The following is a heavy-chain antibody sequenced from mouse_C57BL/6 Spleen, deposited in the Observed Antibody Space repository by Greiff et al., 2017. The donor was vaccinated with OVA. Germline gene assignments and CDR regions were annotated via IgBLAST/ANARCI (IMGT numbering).Heavy chain of an antibody. Sequence: EVKLMESGGGLVQPGGSLSLSCAASGFTFTDYYMSWVRQPPGKALEWLAFIRNKANGYTTEYSASVKGLFTSSRDNSQSILYLQMNALRAEDSATYYCARYDGLGFAYWGQGTLVTVSA. CDR1: GFTFTDYY. D-gene: IGHD4-1*01. CDR2: IRNKANGYTT. V-gene: IGHV7-3*01. CDR3: ARYDGLGFAY. J-gene: IGHJ3*01.